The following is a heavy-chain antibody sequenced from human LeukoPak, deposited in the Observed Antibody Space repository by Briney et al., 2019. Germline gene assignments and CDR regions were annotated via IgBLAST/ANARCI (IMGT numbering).Heavy chain of an antibody. Sequence: PSETLSLTCTVSGGSISSSSYYWGWIRQPPGKGLEWIGSIYYSGSTYYNPSLKSRVTISVDTSKNQFSLKLSSVTAADTAVYYCAIGGDSSSSSIDYRGQGTLVTVSS. CDR3: AIGGDSSSSSIDY. D-gene: IGHD6-6*01. CDR1: GGSISSSSYY. J-gene: IGHJ4*02. CDR2: IYYSGST. V-gene: IGHV4-39*01.